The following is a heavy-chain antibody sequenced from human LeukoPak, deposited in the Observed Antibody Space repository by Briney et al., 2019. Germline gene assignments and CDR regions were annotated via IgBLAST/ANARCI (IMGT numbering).Heavy chain of an antibody. V-gene: IGHV3-23*01. Sequence: GGSLRLSCAASGVTFSSYAMSWVRQAPGKGLEWVSGISGSGDNTYYADSVKGRFTISRDNSKNTLYVQVNSLGTEDTAAYYCAKGSYYDSSGSLYFDYWGQGTLVTVSS. D-gene: IGHD3-22*01. CDR3: AKGSYYDSSGSLYFDY. CDR2: ISGSGDNT. CDR1: GVTFSSYA. J-gene: IGHJ4*02.